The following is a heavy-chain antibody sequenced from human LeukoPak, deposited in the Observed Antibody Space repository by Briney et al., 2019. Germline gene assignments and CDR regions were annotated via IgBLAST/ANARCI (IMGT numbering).Heavy chain of an antibody. V-gene: IGHV3-30*18. CDR2: ISYDGSNK. CDR3: ANLWGSYDY. Sequence: GRSLRLSCAASGFTFSSYGMHWVRQAPGKGLEWVAVISYDGSNKYYADSVKGRFTISRDNSKNTLYLQMNSLRAEGTAVYYCANLWGSYDYWGQGTLVTVSS. J-gene: IGHJ4*02. CDR1: GFTFSSYG. D-gene: IGHD3-16*01.